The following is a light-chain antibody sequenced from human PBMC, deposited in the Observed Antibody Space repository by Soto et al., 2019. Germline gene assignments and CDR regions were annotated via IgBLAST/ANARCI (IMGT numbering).Light chain of an antibody. CDR1: SSNIGAGYD. CDR2: GNN. CDR3: QSYDSSLSGWV. Sequence: QSVLTQPPSVYGAPGQRVTISCTASSSNIGAGYDVHWYQQLPGTAPKLLIYGNNNRPSGVPDRFSGSKSATSDSLAITGLQAEDEADYYCQSYDSSLSGWVFGGGTKLTVL. V-gene: IGLV1-40*01. J-gene: IGLJ3*02.